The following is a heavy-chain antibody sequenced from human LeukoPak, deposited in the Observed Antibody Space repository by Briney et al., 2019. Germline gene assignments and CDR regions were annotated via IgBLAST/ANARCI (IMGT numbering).Heavy chain of an antibody. CDR3: ARGHTVGQWPTHFDS. CDR2: IKQDGSEK. J-gene: IGHJ4*02. Sequence: PGGSLRLSCAASGFTFSSHWMNWVRQAPGKGLEWVANIKQDGSEKYYVDSVKGRFTISRDNAKNSLYLQMNSLRAEDTAVYYCARGHTVGQWPTHFDSWGQGTLVTVSS. D-gene: IGHD6-19*01. CDR1: GFTFSSHW. V-gene: IGHV3-7*01.